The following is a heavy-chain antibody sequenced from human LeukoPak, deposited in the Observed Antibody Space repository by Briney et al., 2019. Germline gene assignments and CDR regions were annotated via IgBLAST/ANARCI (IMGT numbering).Heavy chain of an antibody. CDR2: ISGSGGST. D-gene: IGHD6-19*01. CDR3: AKKVWAVAGREYYFDY. Sequence: GGSLRLSCAASGFTFSSYAMSWVRQAPGKGLEWVSTISGSGGSTYYADSVKGRLTISRDNSKNTLYLQMNSLRAEDTAVYYCAKKVWAVAGREYYFDYWGQGTLVTVSS. J-gene: IGHJ4*02. V-gene: IGHV3-23*01. CDR1: GFTFSSYA.